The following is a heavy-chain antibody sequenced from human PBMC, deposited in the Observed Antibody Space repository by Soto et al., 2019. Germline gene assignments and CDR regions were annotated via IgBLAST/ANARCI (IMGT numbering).Heavy chain of an antibody. CDR2: INSDGSVT. Sequence: EVQLVESGGRLVQHGVSLSLSCAASGFSFNTYWMHWVRHAPGKGPVWVSRINSDGSVTDYAGSVKGRFTISRDNAKNALYLQMNSLGAEDTAVYYCASAMTSVGATTKGDYWGQGTLVTVSS. CDR3: ASAMTSVGATTKGDY. V-gene: IGHV3-74*01. J-gene: IGHJ4*02. CDR1: GFSFNTYW. D-gene: IGHD1-26*01.